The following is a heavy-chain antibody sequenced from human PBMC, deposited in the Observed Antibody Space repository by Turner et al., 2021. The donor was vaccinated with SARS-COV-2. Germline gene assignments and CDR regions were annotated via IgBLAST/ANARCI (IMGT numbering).Heavy chain of an antibody. V-gene: IGHV3-21*01. CDR1: GFTFSSYD. CDR2: ITTGSDYI. Sequence: EVQLVESGGGLVTPGGSLRLSCAASGFTFSSYDMNWVRQAPGKGLEWVSSITTGSDYIYYVRSVKGRFTVSRDNAKDLLFLQMNSLRGEDTGVYYCARSGAAALPRYNWFESWGQGTPVTVSS. D-gene: IGHD2-2*01. J-gene: IGHJ5*01. CDR3: ARSGAAALPRYNWFES.